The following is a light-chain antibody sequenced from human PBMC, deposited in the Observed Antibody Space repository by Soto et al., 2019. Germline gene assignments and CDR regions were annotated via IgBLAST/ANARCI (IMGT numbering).Light chain of an antibody. CDR2: DVS. CDR3: SSYTSSSALL. CDR1: SSDVGGYNY. J-gene: IGLJ2*01. V-gene: IGLV2-14*01. Sequence: QSLLTQPASVSGSPGQSITISCTGTSSDVGGYNYVSWYQQHPGKAPKLMIYDVSNRPSGVSNRFSGSKSGNTASLTISGLRAEDDADYYCSSYTSSSALLFGGGTKLTVL.